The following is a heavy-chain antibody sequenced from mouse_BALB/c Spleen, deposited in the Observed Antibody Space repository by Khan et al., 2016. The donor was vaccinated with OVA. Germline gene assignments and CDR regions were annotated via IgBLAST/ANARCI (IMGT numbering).Heavy chain of an antibody. J-gene: IGHJ4*01. D-gene: IGHD2-2*01. CDR1: GYSFTGYY. Sequence: LVKPGASVKISCKTSGYSFTGYYMHWVKQSHGKSHEGIGYISCYNGATTYNQKFKGRATFTVDTSTNTVYMQFNSMTSEDSSVNYSARSHLLWLYAMDYWGQGTSVTVSS. CDR2: ISCYNGAT. CDR3: ARSHLLWLYAMDY. V-gene: IGHV1S34*01.